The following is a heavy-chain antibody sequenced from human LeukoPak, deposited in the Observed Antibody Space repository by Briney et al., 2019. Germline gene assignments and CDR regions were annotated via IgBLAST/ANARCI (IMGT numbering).Heavy chain of an antibody. CDR2: ISAYNGNT. Sequence: ASVKVSCKASGYTFTSYGISWVRQAPGQGLEWMGWISAYNGNTNYAQKLQGRVTMTTDTSTSTAYMELRSLRSDDTAVYYCARESSSWYWAWFDPWGQGTLVTVSS. D-gene: IGHD6-13*01. V-gene: IGHV1-18*01. CDR3: ARESSSWYWAWFDP. J-gene: IGHJ5*02. CDR1: GYTFTSYG.